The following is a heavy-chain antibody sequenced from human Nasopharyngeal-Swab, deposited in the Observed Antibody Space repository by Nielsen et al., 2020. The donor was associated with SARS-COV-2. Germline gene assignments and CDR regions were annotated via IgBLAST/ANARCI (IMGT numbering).Heavy chain of an antibody. V-gene: IGHV4-34*01. D-gene: IGHD2-21*02. J-gene: IGHJ3*02. CDR2: INHSGST. Sequence: WIRQPPGKGLEWIGEINHSGSTNYNPSLKSRVTISVDTSKNQFSLKLSSVTAVDTAVYYCARSCRVVTAIRFAFDIWGQGTMVTVSS. CDR3: ARSCRVVTAIRFAFDI.